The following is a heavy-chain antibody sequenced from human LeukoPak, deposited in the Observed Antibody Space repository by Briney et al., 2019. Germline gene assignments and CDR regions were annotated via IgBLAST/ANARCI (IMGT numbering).Heavy chain of an antibody. Sequence: GGSLRLSCAASGFTFSSYAMHWVRQAPGKGLEWVSVIYSGGSTYYADSVKGRFTISRDNSKNTLYLQMNSLRAEDTAVYYCARDITIGDNDYWGQGTLVTVSS. CDR3: ARDITIGDNDY. CDR2: IYSGGST. D-gene: IGHD3-3*01. CDR1: GFTFSSYA. J-gene: IGHJ4*02. V-gene: IGHV3-66*01.